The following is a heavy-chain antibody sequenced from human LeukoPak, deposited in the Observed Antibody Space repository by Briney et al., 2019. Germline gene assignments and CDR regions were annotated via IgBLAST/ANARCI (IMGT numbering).Heavy chain of an antibody. CDR1: GFTFSTYP. CDR2: INNNGDRT. D-gene: IGHD1-26*01. J-gene: IGHJ4*02. V-gene: IGHV3-64*01. Sequence: GGSLRLSCAAPGFTFSTYPMYWVRQAPGGGPEYVSGINNNGDRTYYAKSVKGRFTISRDNSKNKLYLQVGSLRAEDMAVYYCARGGLVGPTPYLDSWGQGTLVTVSS. CDR3: ARGGLVGPTPYLDS.